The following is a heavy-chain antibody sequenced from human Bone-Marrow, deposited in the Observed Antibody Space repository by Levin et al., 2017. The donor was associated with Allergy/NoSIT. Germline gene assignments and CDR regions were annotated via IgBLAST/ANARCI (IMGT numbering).Heavy chain of an antibody. D-gene: IGHD2-15*01. CDR1: GFIFSDHS. CDR2: VTSKSSDI. CDR3: ARGVGPGRSAADF. J-gene: IGHJ4*02. Sequence: GESLKISCAASGFIFSDHSLNWVRQAPGKGLEWVSFVTSKSSDIYYAESVKGRFTISRDNARNSLFLQMNSLRVEDTAVYYCARGVGPGRSAADFWGQGTLVTVSS. V-gene: IGHV3-21*01.